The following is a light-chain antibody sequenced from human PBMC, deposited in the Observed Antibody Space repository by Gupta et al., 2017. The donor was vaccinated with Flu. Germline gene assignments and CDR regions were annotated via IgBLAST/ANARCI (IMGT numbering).Light chain of an antibody. Sequence: SVTITWTGTSSDVGGYNDVSWNQQQPGKAPKLMVYEVTTRPPEVLDRFSGAKSGNTASLTVSGRQAEDEADYYCSSNAGNHNVVFGGGTKLTVL. CDR1: SSDVGGYND. J-gene: IGLJ2*01. V-gene: IGLV2-8*01. CDR3: SSNAGNHNVV. CDR2: EVT.